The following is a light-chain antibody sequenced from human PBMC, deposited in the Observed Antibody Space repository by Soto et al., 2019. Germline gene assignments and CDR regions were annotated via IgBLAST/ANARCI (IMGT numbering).Light chain of an antibody. CDR1: QSVSSN. V-gene: IGKV3-15*01. CDR2: DAS. J-gene: IGKJ4*01. Sequence: EIVMTQSPATLSVTPGERATLSCRASQSVSSNLAWYQQKPGQVPRLLIRDASTRATGVPDRFSGSGSGTEFTLTISSLQSEDSAVYYCRQYYNWPPVTFGGGTKVDIK. CDR3: RQYYNWPPVT.